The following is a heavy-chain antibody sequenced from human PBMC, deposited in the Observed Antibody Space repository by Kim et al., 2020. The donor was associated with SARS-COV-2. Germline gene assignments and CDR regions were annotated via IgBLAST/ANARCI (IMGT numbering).Heavy chain of an antibody. D-gene: IGHD1-1*01. V-gene: IGHV3-73*01. CDR2: IRSKANSDAT. CDR1: GFILSGSI. CDR3: SSTTEVPATTVY. J-gene: IGHJ4*02. Sequence: GGSLRLSCAASGFILSGSILHWVRQASGKGPEWVGRIRSKANSDATAYAASVKGRFIISRDDSQNTAYLQMNSLETEDTAVYYCSSTTEVPATTVYWGQGTLVTVSS.